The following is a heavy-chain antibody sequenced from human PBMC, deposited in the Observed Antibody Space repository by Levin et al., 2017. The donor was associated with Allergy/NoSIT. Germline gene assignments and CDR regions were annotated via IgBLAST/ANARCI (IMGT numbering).Heavy chain of an antibody. V-gene: IGHV3-7*01. D-gene: IGHD3-22*01. J-gene: IGHJ4*02. Sequence: PGESLKISCAASGFTFSSYWMSWVRQAPGKGLEWVANIKQDGSEKYYVDSVKGRFTISRDNAKNSLYLQMNSLRAEDTAVYYCARDLYYYDSSGHLDYWGQGTLVTVSS. CDR2: IKQDGSEK. CDR1: GFTFSSYW. CDR3: ARDLYYYDSSGHLDY.